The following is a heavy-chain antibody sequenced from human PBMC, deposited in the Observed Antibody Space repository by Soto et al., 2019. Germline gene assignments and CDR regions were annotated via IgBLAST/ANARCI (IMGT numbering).Heavy chain of an antibody. Sequence: GESLKISCKGSGYNFNTYWIDWVRQVPGKGLEWMGIIYPGDSDTNYSPSFQGHVTISADKSISTAYLQWSSLKASDTAMYYCARLDSSGYYYNYYYGMDVWGQGTTVTVSS. D-gene: IGHD3-22*01. CDR3: ARLDSSGYYYNYYYGMDV. J-gene: IGHJ6*02. V-gene: IGHV5-51*01. CDR1: GYNFNTYW. CDR2: IYPGDSDT.